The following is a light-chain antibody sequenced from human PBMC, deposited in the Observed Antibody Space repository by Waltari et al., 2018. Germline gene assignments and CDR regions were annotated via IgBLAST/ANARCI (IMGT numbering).Light chain of an antibody. CDR2: DAF. J-gene: IGKJ4*01. Sequence: EIVLTQSPATLSLSPGERATLSCWASQSIASSLAWYQQRPGQAPRLLIYDAFTRDTGIPARFSGSGSGTDFTLTISSLEPEDFAVYYCQQRSNWPPTFGGGSKVEI. CDR3: QQRSNWPPT. V-gene: IGKV3-11*01. CDR1: QSIASS.